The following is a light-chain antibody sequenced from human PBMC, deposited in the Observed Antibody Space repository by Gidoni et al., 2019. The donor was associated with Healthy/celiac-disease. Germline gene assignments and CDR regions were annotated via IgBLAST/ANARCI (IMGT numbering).Light chain of an antibody. J-gene: IGLJ2*01. V-gene: IGLV2-11*01. CDR2: DVS. CDR3: CSYAGSYTFVV. Sequence: QSALPPPSSLSGSPGQSVTISCTGTSSDVGGYNYVSWYQQHPGKAPKLMIYDVSKRPSGVPDRFSGSKSGNTAPLTISGLQAEDEADYYCCSYAGSYTFVVFGGGTKLTVL. CDR1: SSDVGGYNY.